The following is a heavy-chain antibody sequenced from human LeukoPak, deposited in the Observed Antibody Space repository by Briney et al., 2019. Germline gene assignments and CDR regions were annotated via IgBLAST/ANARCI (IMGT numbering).Heavy chain of an antibody. CDR3: ARSLGRGYYYYMDV. J-gene: IGHJ6*03. CDR1: GGSISSGDYY. V-gene: IGHV4-30-4*08. D-gene: IGHD7-27*01. Sequence: SQTLSLTCTVSGGSISSGDYYWSWIRRSPGKGLEWIGYIYYSGSTYYNPSPKSRIIISADTSRNQFSLNLSSVTAADTAVYYCARSLGRGYYYYMDVWGKGTTVTVSS. CDR2: IYYSGST.